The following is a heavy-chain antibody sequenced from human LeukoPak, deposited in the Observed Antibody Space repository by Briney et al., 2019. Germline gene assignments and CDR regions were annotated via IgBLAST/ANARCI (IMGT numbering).Heavy chain of an antibody. Sequence: SETLSLTCTVSGGSISSRSYYWGWIRQPPGKGLEWIGSIYYSGSTYYNPSLKSRVTISVDTSKNQFSLKLSSVTAADTAVYYCARQTEGLNTLLDYWGQGTLVTVSS. CDR1: GGSISSRSYY. CDR3: ARQTEGLNTLLDY. J-gene: IGHJ4*02. CDR2: IYYSGST. V-gene: IGHV4-39*01. D-gene: IGHD3-16*01.